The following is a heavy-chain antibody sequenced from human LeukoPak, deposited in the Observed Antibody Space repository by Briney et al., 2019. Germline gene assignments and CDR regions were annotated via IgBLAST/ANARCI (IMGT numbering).Heavy chain of an antibody. V-gene: IGHV1-2*02. CDR3: ARGVKYYYGSGSYYYYYYYMDV. D-gene: IGHD3-10*01. CDR2: INPNSGGT. CDR1: GYTFTGYY. Sequence: GASVKVSCKASGYTFTGYYMHWVRQAPGQGLEWMGWINPNSGGTNYAQKFQGRVTMTRDTSISTAYMELSRLRSDDTAVYYCARGVKYYYGSGSYYYYYYYMDVWGKGTTVTVSS. J-gene: IGHJ6*03.